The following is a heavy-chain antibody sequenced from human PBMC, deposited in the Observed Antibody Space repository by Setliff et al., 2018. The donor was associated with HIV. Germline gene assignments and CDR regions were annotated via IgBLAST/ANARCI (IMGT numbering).Heavy chain of an antibody. J-gene: IGHJ4*02. D-gene: IGHD6-13*01. V-gene: IGHV4-4*07. CDR3: ARDAFLSAAGGTLPLDN. CDR1: GASMNSYY. CDR2: IYVNGKA. Sequence: PSETLSLTCNISGASMNSYYWSWVRQSAGQELEWIGRIYVNGKANYNPSLKSRVTMSVGKSKSQFSLRLRSVTAADTAVYYCARDAFLSAAGGTLPLDNWGQGTLVTVSS.